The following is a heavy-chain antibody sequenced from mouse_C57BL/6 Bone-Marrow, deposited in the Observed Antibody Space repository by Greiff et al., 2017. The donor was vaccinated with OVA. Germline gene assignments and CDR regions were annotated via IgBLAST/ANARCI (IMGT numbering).Heavy chain of an antibody. J-gene: IGHJ2*01. CDR1: GYAFSSSW. CDR2: IYPGDGDT. V-gene: IGHV1-82*01. Sequence: VQLQQSGPELVKPGASVKLSCKASGYAFSSSWMNWVKQRPGKGLEWIGRIYPGDGDTNYNGKFKGKATLTADKSSSTAYMQLSSLTSEDSAVYFCAREGTNNYYGSSYNYWGQGTTLTVSS. D-gene: IGHD1-1*01. CDR3: AREGTNNYYGSSYNY.